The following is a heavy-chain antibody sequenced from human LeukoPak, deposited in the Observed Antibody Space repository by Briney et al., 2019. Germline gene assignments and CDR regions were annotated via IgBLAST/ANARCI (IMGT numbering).Heavy chain of an antibody. J-gene: IGHJ5*02. Sequence: SSETLSLTCTVSGGSISSGGYYWSWIRQPPGKGLEWIGYIYHSGSTYYNPSLRSRVTISVDRSKNQFSLKLSSVTAADTAVYYCARYCSSTSCYVRGWFDPWGQGTLVTVSS. V-gene: IGHV4-30-2*01. CDR1: GGSISSGGYY. D-gene: IGHD2-2*01. CDR2: IYHSGST. CDR3: ARYCSSTSCYVRGWFDP.